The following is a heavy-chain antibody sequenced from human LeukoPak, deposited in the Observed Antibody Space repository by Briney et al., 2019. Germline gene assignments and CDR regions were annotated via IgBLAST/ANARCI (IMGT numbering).Heavy chain of an antibody. J-gene: IGHJ4*02. CDR2: IWYDGSNK. V-gene: IGHV3-33*01. D-gene: IGHD3-10*01. CDR1: GFTFSSCA. CDR3: ARKSSGSYAY. Sequence: PGGSLRLSCAASGFTFSSCAMHWVRQAPGKGLEWVTLIWYDGSNKYYADSVRGRFTISRDNAKNSLYLQMNSLRAKDTAVYYCARKSSGSYAYWGQGTLVTVSS.